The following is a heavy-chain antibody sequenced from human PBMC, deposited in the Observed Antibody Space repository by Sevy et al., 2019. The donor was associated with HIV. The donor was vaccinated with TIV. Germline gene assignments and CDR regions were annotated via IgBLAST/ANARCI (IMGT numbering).Heavy chain of an antibody. V-gene: IGHV3-33*07. Sequence: GGYLRLSCVASGFTFSSYGMYWVRQAPGKGLEWVAVIWFDGSKKSYTDSGKGRFTISRDNFNNMLYLQMNNLRVEDTAVYYCPRAPQYYDGDAHLQYYYGMDVWGQGTTVTVSS. J-gene: IGHJ6*02. CDR1: GFTFSSYG. CDR2: IWFDGSKK. CDR3: PRAPQYYDGDAHLQYYYGMDV. D-gene: IGHD3-22*01.